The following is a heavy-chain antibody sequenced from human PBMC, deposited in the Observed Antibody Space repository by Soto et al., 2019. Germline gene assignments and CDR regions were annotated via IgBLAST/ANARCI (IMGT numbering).Heavy chain of an antibody. CDR1: GYTFTGYG. CDR3: ARAFYCSDGTCYHPGFFRH. J-gene: IGHJ1*01. V-gene: IGHV1-18*01. Sequence: QVQLVQSGAEVKKPGASVKVSCKTSGYTFTGYGVSWVRQAPGQGLEWLGWISAYNGSTNYAQRFQGRATMTTDTSTTTVYIELRSLRSDDTAIYYCARAFYCSDGTCYHPGFFRHWGQGTLVTVSS. D-gene: IGHD2-15*01. CDR2: ISAYNGST.